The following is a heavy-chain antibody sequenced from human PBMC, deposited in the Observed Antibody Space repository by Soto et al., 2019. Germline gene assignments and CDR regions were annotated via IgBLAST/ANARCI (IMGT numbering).Heavy chain of an antibody. D-gene: IGHD1-7*01. Sequence: ASVKVSCKASGGTFSSYAISWVRQAPGQGLEWMGGIIPIFGTANYAQKFQGRVTITADESTSTAYMELSSLRSEDTAVYYCARDSNWNYKIGNWFDPWGQGTLVTVSS. CDR2: IIPIFGTA. V-gene: IGHV1-69*13. CDR3: ARDSNWNYKIGNWFDP. CDR1: GGTFSSYA. J-gene: IGHJ5*02.